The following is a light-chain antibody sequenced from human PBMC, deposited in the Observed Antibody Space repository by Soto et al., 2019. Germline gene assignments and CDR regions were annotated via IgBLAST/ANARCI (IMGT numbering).Light chain of an antibody. J-gene: IGLJ3*02. CDR3: CSYAGSSTSWV. Sequence: QSALTQPASVSGSPGQSITISCTGTSSDAGNYNFVSWYQQHPGKAPKVMIYEDSTRPSGVSNRISGSKSGNSASLTISGLQAEDEAAYYCCSYAGSSTSWVFGGGTKLTVL. V-gene: IGLV2-23*01. CDR1: SSDAGNYNF. CDR2: EDS.